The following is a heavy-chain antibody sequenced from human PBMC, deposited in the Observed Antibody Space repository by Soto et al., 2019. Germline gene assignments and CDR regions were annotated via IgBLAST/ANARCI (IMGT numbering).Heavy chain of an antibody. CDR3: AKDAVSGDGVWLLDS. J-gene: IGHJ5*02. Sequence: GGSLRLSCAASGFTFSNYAMTWARQAPGKGLEWVSSLLRSGSTTYYANSVKGRFTISSDTSANSLYLQMDSLRAEDTAVYYCAKDAVSGDGVWLLDSWGQGTVVTVSS. CDR1: GFTFSNYA. CDR2: LLRSGSTT. V-gene: IGHV3-23*01. D-gene: IGHD4-17*01.